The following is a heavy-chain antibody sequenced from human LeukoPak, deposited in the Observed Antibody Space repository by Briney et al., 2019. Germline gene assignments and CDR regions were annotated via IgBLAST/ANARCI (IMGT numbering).Heavy chain of an antibody. CDR2: ISAYSGNT. CDR3: ARNVVVAATPWSPWFDP. Sequence: ASVKVSCKASGYTFTNYGISWVRQAPGQGLEWMGWISAYSGNTNYAQNLQGRVTMTTDTSTSTAYMELRSLRSDDTAVYYCARNVVVAATPWSPWFDPWGQGILVTVSS. J-gene: IGHJ5*02. V-gene: IGHV1-18*01. CDR1: GYTFTNYG. D-gene: IGHD2-15*01.